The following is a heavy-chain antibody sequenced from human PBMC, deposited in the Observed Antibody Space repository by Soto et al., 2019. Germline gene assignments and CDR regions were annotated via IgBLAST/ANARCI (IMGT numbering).Heavy chain of an antibody. CDR2: VSFSGGTT. CDR3: AKGFTLFVVAPPLAPSDY. D-gene: IGHD2-21*01. Sequence: DVQLLESGGGLGQPGGSLRLSCAASGFTFSSYAMSWVRQAPGKGLEWVATVSFSGGTTYYADSVKGRFHISSDNPKNTVYLHMNSLIVEDTAGYYFAKGFTLFVVAPPLAPSDYWGQGTLVTVSS. J-gene: IGHJ4*02. CDR1: GFTFSSYA. V-gene: IGHV3-23*01.